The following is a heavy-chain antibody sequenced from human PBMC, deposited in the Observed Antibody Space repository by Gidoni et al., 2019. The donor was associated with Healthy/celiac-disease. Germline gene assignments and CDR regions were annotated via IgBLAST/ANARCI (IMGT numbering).Heavy chain of an antibody. CDR2: IYHSGST. D-gene: IGHD3-10*01. J-gene: IGHJ3*02. CDR3: ARAENHYKGYGSGSYWEAGAFDI. Sequence: QLQLQESGSGLVKPSQTLSLTCAVSGGSISSGGYSWSWIRQPPGKGLEWIGYIYHSGSTYYNPSLKSRVTISVDRSKNQFSLKLSSVTAADTAVYYCARAENHYKGYGSGSYWEAGAFDIWGQGTMVTVSS. CDR1: GGSISSGGYS. V-gene: IGHV4-30-2*01.